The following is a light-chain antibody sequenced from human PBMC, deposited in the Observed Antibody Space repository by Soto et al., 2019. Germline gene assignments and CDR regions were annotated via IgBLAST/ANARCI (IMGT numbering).Light chain of an antibody. V-gene: IGKV3-15*01. CDR3: QQYNNWPRT. CDR2: GAS. Sequence: DIVMTQSPATLSLSPGERATLSCRASQCVRTNLAWYQQKPGQAPSLLIYGASTRATGIPDRFSGSESGTEFTLTISSLQSEDFAVYYCQQYNNWPRTFGQGTKVDIK. CDR1: QCVRTN. J-gene: IGKJ1*01.